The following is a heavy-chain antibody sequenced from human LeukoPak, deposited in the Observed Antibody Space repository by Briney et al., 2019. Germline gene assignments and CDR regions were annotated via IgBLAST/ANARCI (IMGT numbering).Heavy chain of an antibody. CDR3: ARYLGATTDY. Sequence: SETLSLTCAVSGYSISSGYYWGWIRPPPGKGLEWIGSIYHSGSTYYNPSLKSRVTISVDTSKNHFSLKLSSVTAADTAVYYCARYLGATTDYWGQGTLVTVSS. V-gene: IGHV4-38-2*01. D-gene: IGHD1-26*01. J-gene: IGHJ4*02. CDR2: IYHSGST. CDR1: GYSISSGYY.